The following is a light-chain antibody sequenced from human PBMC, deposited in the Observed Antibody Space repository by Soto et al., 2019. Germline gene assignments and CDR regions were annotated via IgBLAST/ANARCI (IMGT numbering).Light chain of an antibody. V-gene: IGLV2-14*01. CDR1: SNDVGAYNY. J-gene: IGLJ3*02. CDR2: EVT. CDR3: SSYTSTSTWV. Sequence: QSVLTQPASVSGSPGQSITISCTGTSNDVGAYNYVSWYQQYPGSAPKLLIYEVTNRPSGVSNRFSGSKSANTASLTISGLQAEDEADYYCSSYTSTSTWVFGGGTKLTV.